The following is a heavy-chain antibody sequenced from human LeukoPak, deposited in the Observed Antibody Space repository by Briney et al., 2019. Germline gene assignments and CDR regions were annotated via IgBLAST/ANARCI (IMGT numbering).Heavy chain of an antibody. CDR1: GFTFSRYA. CDR2: TNSSGGST. CDR3: AKDRSAFDWLLANY. V-gene: IGHV3-23*01. J-gene: IGHJ4*02. Sequence: GGSLRLSCAASGFTFSRYAMSWVRPAPGKGLEWVSATNSSGGSTYYADSVKGRFTISRDNSKNTLYLQMNSLRAEDTAVYYCAKDRSAFDWLLANYRSQGTMVTVSS. D-gene: IGHD3-9*01.